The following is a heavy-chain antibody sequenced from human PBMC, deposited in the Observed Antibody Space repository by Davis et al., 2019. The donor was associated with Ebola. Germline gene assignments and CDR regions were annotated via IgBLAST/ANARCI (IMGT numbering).Heavy chain of an antibody. V-gene: IGHV4-34*01. CDR2: INHSGTT. CDR1: GGSFSGYF. CDR3: ARTVDYGGSSRGGYFDY. Sequence: PGGSLRLSCAVYGGSFSGYFWSWIRQPPGKGLEWIGEINHSGTTDYNPSLESRVTISVDTSKSQFSLKMISVTAADTAVYYCARTVDYGGSSRGGYFDYWGRGTLVTISS. J-gene: IGHJ4*02. D-gene: IGHD4-23*01.